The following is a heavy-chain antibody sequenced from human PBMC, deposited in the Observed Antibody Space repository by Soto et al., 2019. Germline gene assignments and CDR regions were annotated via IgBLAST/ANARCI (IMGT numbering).Heavy chain of an antibody. D-gene: IGHD6-13*01. Sequence: GASVKVSCKASGYTFTSYDINWVLQATGQGLEWMGWMNPNSGNTGYAQKFQGRVTMTRNTSISTAYMELSSLRSEDTAVYYCARTSAAGKYYYGMDVWGQGTTVTVSS. CDR1: GYTFTSYD. V-gene: IGHV1-8*01. CDR2: MNPNSGNT. CDR3: ARTSAAGKYYYGMDV. J-gene: IGHJ6*02.